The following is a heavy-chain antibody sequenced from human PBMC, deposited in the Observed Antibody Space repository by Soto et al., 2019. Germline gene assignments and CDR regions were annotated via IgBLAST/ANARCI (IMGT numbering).Heavy chain of an antibody. V-gene: IGHV3-15*01. J-gene: IGHJ6*02. CDR1: GFTFSNAW. CDR3: TTGVNHPDYYYYYGMDV. CDR2: IKSKTDGGTT. D-gene: IGHD6-13*01. Sequence: PGGSLRLSCAASGFTFSNAWMSWVRQAPGKGLEWVGRIKSKTDGGTTDYAAPVKGRFTISRDDSKNTLYLQMNSLKTEDTAVYYCTTGVNHPDYYYYYGMDVWGQGTTVTVSS.